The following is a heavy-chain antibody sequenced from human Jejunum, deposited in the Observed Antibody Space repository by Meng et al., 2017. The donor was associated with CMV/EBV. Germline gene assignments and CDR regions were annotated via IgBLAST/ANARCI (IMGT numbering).Heavy chain of an antibody. CDR1: GDSTSNSY. V-gene: IGHV4-4*07. D-gene: IGHD5/OR15-5a*01. Sequence: QVELKESGPGLVKPSETVSLMCTVSGDSTSNSYWNWIRQPAGKALEWVGRIYSGGSTNYNPSLKGRVTMSVDTSKNQISLRLTSVTAADTAMYFCAKGQSTDLGYYYDIDVWGHGTVVTVSS. J-gene: IGHJ6*02. CDR2: IYSGGST. CDR3: AKGQSTDLGYYYDIDV.